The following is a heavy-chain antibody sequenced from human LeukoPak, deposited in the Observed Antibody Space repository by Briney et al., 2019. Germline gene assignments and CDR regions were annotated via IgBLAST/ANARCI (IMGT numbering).Heavy chain of an antibody. CDR1: GFTFSSYA. V-gene: IGHV3-23*01. CDR3: AKEVTPGYYYGMDV. Sequence: SGGSLRLSCAASGFTFSSYAMSWVRQAPGKGLEWVSAISGSDANTYYADSVKGRFTISRDNSKNTLYLQMNSLRAEDTAVYYCAKEVTPGYYYGMDVWGQGTTVTVSS. CDR2: ISGSDANT. D-gene: IGHD2-21*02. J-gene: IGHJ6*02.